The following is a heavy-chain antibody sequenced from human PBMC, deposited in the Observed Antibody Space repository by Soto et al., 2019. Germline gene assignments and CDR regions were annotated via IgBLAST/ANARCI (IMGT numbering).Heavy chain of an antibody. V-gene: IGHV1-69*12. J-gene: IGHJ6*02. D-gene: IGHD3-10*01. CDR3: ARDRSGEYNYYYGMDV. CDR1: GGTFSSYA. CDR2: IIPIFGTA. Sequence: QVQLVQSGADVKKPGSSVKVSCKASGGTFSSYAISWVRQAPGQGLEWMGGIIPIFGTANYAQKFQGRVTITADESTSTAYMELSSLRSEDTAVYYCARDRSGEYNYYYGMDVWGQGTTVTVSS.